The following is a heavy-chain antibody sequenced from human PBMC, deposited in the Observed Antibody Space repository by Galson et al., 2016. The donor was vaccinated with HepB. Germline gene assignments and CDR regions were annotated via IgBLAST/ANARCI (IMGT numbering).Heavy chain of an antibody. CDR2: ISGSGGST. V-gene: IGHV3-23*01. D-gene: IGHD2/OR15-2a*01. Sequence: SLRLSCAASGFTFRNYGMTWVRQAPGKGLEWVSGISGSGGSTFYADSVKGRFTISRDNSKNTVFLQMNSLRAEDTAVYYCAKDRSGRFYFPSGDFDYWGQGALVTVSS. CDR3: AKDRSGRFYFPSGDFDY. CDR1: GFTFRNYG. J-gene: IGHJ4*02.